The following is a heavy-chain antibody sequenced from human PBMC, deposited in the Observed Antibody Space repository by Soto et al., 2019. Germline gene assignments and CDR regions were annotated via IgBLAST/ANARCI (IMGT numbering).Heavy chain of an antibody. CDR3: ARVFSRRMATLYYYGMDV. CDR1: GGSFSGYY. Sequence: SDTLSLTCAVYGGSFSGYYWSWIRQPPGKGLEWIGEINHSGSTNYNPSLKSRVTISVDTSKNQFSLKLSSVTAADTAVYYCARVFSRRMATLYYYGMDVWGQGTTVTVSS. J-gene: IGHJ6*02. D-gene: IGHD5-12*01. CDR2: INHSGST. V-gene: IGHV4-34*01.